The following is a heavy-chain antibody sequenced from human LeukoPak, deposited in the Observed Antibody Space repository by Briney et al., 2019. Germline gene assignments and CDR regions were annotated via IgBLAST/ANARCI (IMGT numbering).Heavy chain of an antibody. CDR3: ARDLTTSSTAYLHH. D-gene: IGHD6-6*01. J-gene: IGHJ1*01. V-gene: IGHV3-21*04. Sequence: GGSLRLSCAGTGFTFSTYSMNWVRQTPDKGLEWVSSVSSDSHFIFYADSVEGRFTISRDNSKNTLYLQMNSLRAEDTAVYYCARDLTTSSTAYLHHWGQGTLVTVSS. CDR1: GFTFSTYS. CDR2: VSSDSHFI.